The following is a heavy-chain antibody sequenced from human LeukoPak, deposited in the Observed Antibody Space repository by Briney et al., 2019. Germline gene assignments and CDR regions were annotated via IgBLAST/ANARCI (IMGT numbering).Heavy chain of an antibody. D-gene: IGHD3-10*01. CDR1: GFTFSSYS. V-gene: IGHV3-66*01. CDR3: ARARGVRGVTPLHYYYYYYMDV. J-gene: IGHJ6*03. Sequence: GGSLRLSCAASGFTFSSYSMNWVRQAPGKGLEWVSVIYSRGSTYYADSVKGRFTISRDNSKNTLYLQMNSLRAEDTAVYYCARARGVRGVTPLHYYYYYYMDVWGKGTTVTISS. CDR2: IYSRGST.